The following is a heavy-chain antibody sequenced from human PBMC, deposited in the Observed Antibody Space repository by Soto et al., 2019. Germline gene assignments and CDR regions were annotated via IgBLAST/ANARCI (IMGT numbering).Heavy chain of an antibody. J-gene: IGHJ4*02. CDR1: GFTFSSYG. CDR2: IWYDGSNK. D-gene: IGHD6-6*01. CDR3: ARDRGSSPHPYYFDY. Sequence: WGSLRLSCSASGFTFSSYGMHWGRQAPGKGLEWVAVIWYDGSNKYYADSVKGRFTISRDNSKNTLYLQMNSLRAEDTAVYYCARDRGSSPHPYYFDYWGQGTLVTVSS. V-gene: IGHV3-33*01.